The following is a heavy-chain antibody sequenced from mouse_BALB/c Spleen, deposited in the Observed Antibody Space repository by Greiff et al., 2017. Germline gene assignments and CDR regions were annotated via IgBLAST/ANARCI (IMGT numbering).Heavy chain of an antibody. CDR3: ASSKVYGYGY. CDR1: GFNIKDTY. Sequence: EVQLVESGAELVKPGASVKLSCTASGFNIKDTYMHWVKQRPEQGLEWIGRIDPANGNTKYDPKFQGKATITADTSSNTAYLQLSSLTSEDTAVYYCASSKVYGYGYWGQGTTLTVSA. D-gene: IGHD1-2*01. CDR2: IDPANGNT. J-gene: IGHJ2*01. V-gene: IGHV14-3*02.